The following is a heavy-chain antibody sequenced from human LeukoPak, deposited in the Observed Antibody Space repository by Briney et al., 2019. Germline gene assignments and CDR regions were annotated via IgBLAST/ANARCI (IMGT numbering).Heavy chain of an antibody. Sequence: SETLSLTCTVSGGSISSSSYYWGWIRQPPGKGLEWIGSIYYSGSTYYNPSLKSRVTISVDTSKNQFSLKLSSVTAADTAVYYCARDSKAAADNWFDPWGQGTLVTVSS. CDR2: IYYSGST. CDR1: GGSISSSSYY. J-gene: IGHJ5*02. D-gene: IGHD6-13*01. CDR3: ARDSKAAADNWFDP. V-gene: IGHV4-39*07.